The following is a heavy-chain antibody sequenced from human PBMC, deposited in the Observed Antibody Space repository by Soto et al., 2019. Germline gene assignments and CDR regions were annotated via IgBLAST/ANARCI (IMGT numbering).Heavy chain of an antibody. CDR3: ARWVVVVAATDNWFDP. CDR1: GGSISSYY. D-gene: IGHD2-15*01. Sequence: PSETLSLTCTVSGGSISSYYWSWIRQPTGKGLEWIGYIYYSGSTNYNPSLKSRVTISVDTSKNQFSLKLSSVTAADTAVYYCARWVVVVAATDNWFDPWGQGTLVTVSS. V-gene: IGHV4-59*08. J-gene: IGHJ5*02. CDR2: IYYSGST.